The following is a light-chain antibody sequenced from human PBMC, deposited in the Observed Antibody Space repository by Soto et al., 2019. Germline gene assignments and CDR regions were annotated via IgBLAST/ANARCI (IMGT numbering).Light chain of an antibody. Sequence: EIVLTQSPATLSLSPGERATLSCRASQSVSRYLAWYQQRPGQAPRLLIYDASNRATGIPARFSGSGSGTDITLTISSLEPEDFAVYYCQHRSNWLTFGGGTKVEIK. CDR3: QHRSNWLT. CDR2: DAS. V-gene: IGKV3-11*01. CDR1: QSVSRY. J-gene: IGKJ4*01.